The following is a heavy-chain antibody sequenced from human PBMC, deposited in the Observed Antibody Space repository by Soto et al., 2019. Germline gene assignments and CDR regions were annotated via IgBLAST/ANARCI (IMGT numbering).Heavy chain of an antibody. V-gene: IGHV4-39*01. CDR2: IYFGGNT. D-gene: IGHD1-1*01. J-gene: IGHJ4*02. CDR3: AGGNDYYFDY. Sequence: QLQLQESGPGLVKPSETLSLTCTVSGGSISSTSYYWGWIRQPPGKGLEWIGSIYFGGNTYYNPSLNRRVTTSVEPSQPQFSLKLSSVTAADTAVYYCAGGNDYYFDYWGQGTLVTVSS. CDR1: GGSISSTSYY.